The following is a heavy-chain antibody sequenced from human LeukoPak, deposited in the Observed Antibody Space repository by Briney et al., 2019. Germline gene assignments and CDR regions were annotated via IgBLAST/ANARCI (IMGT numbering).Heavy chain of an antibody. CDR3: ARVSGSYHQIYYYYYMDV. Sequence: GGSLRLSCAASGITFSSFTVNWVRQAPGKGLEWVSFISNSCSYIYYADSLKGRFTISRDNAKNSLYLQMNSLRAEDTAVYYCARVSGSYHQIYYYYYMDVWGKGTTVTISS. V-gene: IGHV3-21*01. CDR1: GITFSSFT. J-gene: IGHJ6*03. D-gene: IGHD1-26*01. CDR2: ISNSCSYI.